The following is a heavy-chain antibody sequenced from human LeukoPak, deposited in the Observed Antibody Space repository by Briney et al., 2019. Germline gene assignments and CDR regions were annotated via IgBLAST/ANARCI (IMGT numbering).Heavy chain of an antibody. CDR1: GFTFSGYA. V-gene: IGHV3-30-3*01. J-gene: IGHJ4*02. D-gene: IGHD6-19*01. CDR2: ISYDGSND. Sequence: GGSLRLSCAASGFTFSGYAMHWVRQAPGKGLEWVAVISYDGSNDYYADSVKGRFTISRDNSKNTLYLQMNSLRAEDTAVYYCATNGPGIAVAGYVDYWGQGTLVTVSS. CDR3: ATNGPGIAVAGYVDY.